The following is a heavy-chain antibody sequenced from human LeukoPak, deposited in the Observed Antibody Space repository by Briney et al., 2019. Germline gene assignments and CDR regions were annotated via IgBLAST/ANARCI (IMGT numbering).Heavy chain of an antibody. CDR3: AKVWELAYYYDTSGYDY. V-gene: IGHV3-23*01. D-gene: IGHD3-22*01. J-gene: IGHJ4*02. Sequence: GGSLRLSCAASGLTFSSYAMSWVRQAPGKGLEWVSGMSGSGGRTNYADSVKGRFTISRDNSKNTLYLQMNSLRAEDTAVYYCAKVWELAYYYDTSGYDYWGQGTLVTVSS. CDR2: MSGSGGRT. CDR1: GLTFSSYA.